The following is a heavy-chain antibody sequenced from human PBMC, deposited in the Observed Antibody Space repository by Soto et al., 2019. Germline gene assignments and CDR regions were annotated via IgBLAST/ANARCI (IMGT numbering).Heavy chain of an antibody. CDR3: ARGYSGYEPNLFDY. CDR2: LSSSGSYI. CDR1: GFTFSSYS. Sequence: GGSLRLSCAASGFTFSSYSMNWVRQAPGKGLEWVSSLSSSGSYIYYADSVKGRFTISRDNAKNSLYLQMNSLRAEDTAVYYCARGYSGYEPNLFDYWGQGTLVTVSS. J-gene: IGHJ4*02. V-gene: IGHV3-21*01. D-gene: IGHD5-12*01.